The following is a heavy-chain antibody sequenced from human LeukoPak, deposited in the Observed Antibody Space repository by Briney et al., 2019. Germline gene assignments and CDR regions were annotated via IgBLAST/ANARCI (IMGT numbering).Heavy chain of an antibody. CDR1: GDSISSYY. J-gene: IGHJ4*02. CDR3: ARINYDYVWGSYTKNYYFDY. CDR2: IYTSGST. V-gene: IGHV4-4*09. Sequence: SETLSLTCTVSGDSISSYYWSWIRQPPGKGLEWIGYIYTSGSTNYNPSLKSRVTISVDTSKNQFSLKLSSVTAADTAVYYCARINYDYVWGSYTKNYYFDYWGQGTLVTVSS. D-gene: IGHD3-16*01.